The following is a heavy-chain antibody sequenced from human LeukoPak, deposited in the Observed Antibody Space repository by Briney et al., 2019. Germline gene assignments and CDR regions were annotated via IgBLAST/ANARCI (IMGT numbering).Heavy chain of an antibody. CDR1: GLTFSTYA. Sequence: GGSLRLSCAASGLTFSTYAMSWVRQAPGRGPEWVSAISGSGGSSYYADSVKGRFIISRDNSKNTLYLQMTSLRAEDTAVYYCAKDLGRVGATFGHWGQGTLVTVSS. J-gene: IGHJ4*02. D-gene: IGHD1-26*01. CDR2: ISGSGGSS. CDR3: AKDLGRVGATFGH. V-gene: IGHV3-23*01.